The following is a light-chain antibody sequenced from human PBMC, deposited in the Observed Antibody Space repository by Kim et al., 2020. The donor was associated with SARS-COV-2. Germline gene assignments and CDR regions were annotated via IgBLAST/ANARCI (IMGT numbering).Light chain of an antibody. J-gene: IGKJ4*01. V-gene: IGKV3-20*01. Sequence: EIVLTQSPGTLSLSPGERATLSCRASESVTNNYLAWFQQKPGQTPRLLIYGASRRATGIPDRFSASGSGTDFSLTISRLEPEDFAVYYCQQSSHSPLTFGGETKLEIK. CDR3: QQSSHSPLT. CDR2: GAS. CDR1: ESVTNNY.